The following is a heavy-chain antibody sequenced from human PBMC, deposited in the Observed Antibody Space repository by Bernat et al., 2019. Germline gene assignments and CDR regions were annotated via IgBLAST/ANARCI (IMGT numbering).Heavy chain of an antibody. CDR1: GGSISSSFYY. V-gene: IGHV4-39*01. J-gene: IGHJ4*02. CDR3: ARGGVRGVDTRGFDY. Sequence: QLQLQESGPGLVKPSETLSLTCTVSGGSISSSFYYWAWIRQPPGKGLEWIGSIDYGGTTFYNPSLKSRLTISRDTSKHQFSLKMSSATAADTALYYCARGGVRGVDTRGFDYWAREPWSPSP. D-gene: IGHD3-10*01. CDR2: IDYGGTT.